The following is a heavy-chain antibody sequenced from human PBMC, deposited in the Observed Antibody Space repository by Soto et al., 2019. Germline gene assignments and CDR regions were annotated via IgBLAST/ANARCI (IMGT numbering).Heavy chain of an antibody. CDR3: ARDRDGYNWGNRFDP. Sequence: PSETLSLTCTVSGGSISSGGYHWSWIRQHPGKGLEWIGYIYYSGSTYYNPSLKSRVTISVDTSKNQFSLKLSSVTAADTAVYYCARDRDGYNWGNRFDPWGQGTLVTVS. CDR1: GGSISSGGYH. CDR2: IYYSGST. V-gene: IGHV4-31*03. D-gene: IGHD5-12*01. J-gene: IGHJ5*02.